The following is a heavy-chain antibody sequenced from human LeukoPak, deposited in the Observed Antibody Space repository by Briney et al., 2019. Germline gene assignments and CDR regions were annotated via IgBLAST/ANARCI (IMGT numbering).Heavy chain of an antibody. Sequence: ASVKVSCKASVYTFTSYYMHCVRKSTGQGLEWMGIINPNGGSTSYAQKFQGRVTMTTDTATTPINMVFSNLRSEDTAVSYGASLVITAPLVYWGEGALVTVSS. V-gene: IGHV1-46*01. CDR3: ASLVITAPLVY. J-gene: IGHJ4*02. CDR2: INPNGGST. D-gene: IGHD3-22*01. CDR1: VYTFTSYY.